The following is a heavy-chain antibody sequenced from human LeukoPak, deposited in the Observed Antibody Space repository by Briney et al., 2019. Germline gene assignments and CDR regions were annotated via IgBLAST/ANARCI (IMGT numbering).Heavy chain of an antibody. D-gene: IGHD3-10*01. CDR2: ISFDGSNK. V-gene: IGHV3-30*18. J-gene: IGHJ4*02. CDR3: AKKGDFGYYFDY. Sequence: GGSLRLSCAASGFTFSSYGMHWVRQAPGKGLEWVAVISFDGSNKYYADSVKGRFTISRDNSKNTLYLQMNSLRAEDTAVYYCAKKGDFGYYFDYWGQGTLVTVSS. CDR1: GFTFSSYG.